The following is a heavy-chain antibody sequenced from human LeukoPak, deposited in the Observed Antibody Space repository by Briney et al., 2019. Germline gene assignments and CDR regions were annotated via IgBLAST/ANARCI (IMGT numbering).Heavy chain of an antibody. V-gene: IGHV1-2*02. CDR1: GYTFTGYY. J-gene: IGHJ4*02. CDR3: ARVHKTYSSGWYGDYFDY. CDR2: INPNSGGT. Sequence: GASVKVSCKASGYTFTGYYMHWVRQAPGQGLEWMGWINPNSGGTNYAQKLQGRVTMTTDTSTSTAYMELRSLRSDDTAVYYCARVHKTYSSGWYGDYFDYWGQGTLVTVSS. D-gene: IGHD6-19*01.